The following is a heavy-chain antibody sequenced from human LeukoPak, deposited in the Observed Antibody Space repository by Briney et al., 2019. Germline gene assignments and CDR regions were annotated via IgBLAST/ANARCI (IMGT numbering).Heavy chain of an antibody. Sequence: PGGSLRLSCAASGFTFSSYWMSWVRQAPGKGLEWVANIKQDGSEKHYVDSVKGRFTISRGNAKNSLYLQMNSLRAEDTAMYYCARDGWFGDYNWFDPWGQGTLVTVSS. CDR2: IKQDGSEK. CDR1: GFTFSSYW. CDR3: ARDGWFGDYNWFDP. D-gene: IGHD3-10*01. V-gene: IGHV3-7*01. J-gene: IGHJ5*02.